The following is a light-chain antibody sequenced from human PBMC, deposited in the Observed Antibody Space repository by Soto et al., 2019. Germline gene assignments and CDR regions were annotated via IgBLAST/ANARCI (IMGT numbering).Light chain of an antibody. CDR1: SSNIGAEYD. J-gene: IGLJ1*01. V-gene: IGLV1-40*01. CDR2: GDN. CDR3: QSYDSSLTTFV. Sequence: QSFQTQPPSVSVAPGQRVAISCTGSSSNIGAEYDVHWYQQLPGTAPKRLIYGDNNRPSGVPDRFSGSKSGTSASLAIPGLQPEDEADYYCQSYDSSLTTFVFGTGAKVTVL.